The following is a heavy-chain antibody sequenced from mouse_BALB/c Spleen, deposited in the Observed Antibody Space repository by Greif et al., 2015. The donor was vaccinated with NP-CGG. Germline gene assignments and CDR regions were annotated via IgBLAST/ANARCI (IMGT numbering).Heavy chain of an antibody. J-gene: IGHJ4*01. D-gene: IGHD3-3*01. Sequence: EVQLQQSGAELVRSGASVKLSCTASGFNIKDYYMHWVKQRPEQGLEWIGWIDPENGDTEYAPKFQGKATMTADTSSNTAYLQLSSLTSEDTAVYYCPGLGQGAMDYWGQGTSVTVSS. V-gene: IGHV14-4*02. CDR2: IDPENGDT. CDR3: PGLGQGAMDY. CDR1: GFNIKDYY.